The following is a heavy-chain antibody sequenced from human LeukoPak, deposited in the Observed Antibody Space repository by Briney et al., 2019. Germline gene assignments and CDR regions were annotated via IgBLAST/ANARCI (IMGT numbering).Heavy chain of an antibody. CDR2: MNPNSGNS. CDR1: GYTFTSYD. CDR3: ARDRFGELFL. V-gene: IGHV1-8*01. J-gene: IGHJ4*02. D-gene: IGHD3-10*01. Sequence: ASVKVSCKASGYTFTSYDVNWVRQATGQGLEWMGWMNPNSGNSGFAQKFQGRVTMTRNTSISTAYMELSSLRSEDTAVYYRARDRFGELFLWGQGTLVTVSS.